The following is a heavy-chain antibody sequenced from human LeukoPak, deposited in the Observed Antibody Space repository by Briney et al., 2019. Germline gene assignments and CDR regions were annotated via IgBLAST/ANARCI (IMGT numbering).Heavy chain of an antibody. V-gene: IGHV1-69*05. D-gene: IGHD1-7*01. CDR1: GGTFSSYA. Sequence: GASVKVSCKASGGTFSSYAINWVRQAPGQGLEWMGGIIPIFGTANYAQKFQGRVTITTDESTSTAYMELSSLRSEDTAVYYCSWNSVGYYYYYMDVWGKGTTVTVSS. CDR2: IIPIFGTA. CDR3: SWNSVGYYYYYMDV. J-gene: IGHJ6*03.